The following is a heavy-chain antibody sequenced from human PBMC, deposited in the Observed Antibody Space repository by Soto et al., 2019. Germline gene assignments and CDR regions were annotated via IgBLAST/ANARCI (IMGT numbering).Heavy chain of an antibody. Sequence: PGGSLRLSCAASGFTVSSNYMSWVRQAPGKGLEWVSVIYSGGSTYYADSVKGRFTISRDNSKNTLYLQMNSLRAEDTALYYCARGYCSGGSCYGYFDYWGQGTLVTVSS. CDR3: ARGYCSGGSCYGYFDY. CDR1: GFTVSSNY. J-gene: IGHJ4*02. D-gene: IGHD2-15*01. V-gene: IGHV3-53*01. CDR2: IYSGGST.